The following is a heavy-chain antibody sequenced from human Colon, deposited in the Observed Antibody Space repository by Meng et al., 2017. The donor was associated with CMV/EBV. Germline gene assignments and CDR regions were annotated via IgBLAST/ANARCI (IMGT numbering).Heavy chain of an antibody. CDR2: IYTGDPDT. CDR3: ARHDRYYGSGSFLSGSDY. V-gene: IGHV5-51*01. CDR1: GYSFTSYW. J-gene: IGHJ4*02. Sequence: GGSLRLSCKGSGYSFTSYWIGWVGQMPGKGLEGMGIIYTGDPDTRYSPSFQGQVTISADKSISTAYLQWSSLKASDTAMYYCARHDRYYGSGSFLSGSDYWGQGTLVTVSS. D-gene: IGHD3-10*01.